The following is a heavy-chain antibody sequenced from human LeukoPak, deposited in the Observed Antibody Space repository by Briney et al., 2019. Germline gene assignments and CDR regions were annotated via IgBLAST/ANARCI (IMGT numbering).Heavy chain of an antibody. V-gene: IGHV4-38-2*02. CDR1: GYSISSGYY. J-gene: IGHJ5*02. CDR3: ARGRITMIVVVPNNWFDP. D-gene: IGHD3-22*01. CDR2: IDHSGST. Sequence: PSETLSLTCTVSGYSISSGYYWGWIRQPPGKGLEWIGSIDHSGSTNYNPSLKSRVTISVDTSKNQFSLKLSSVTAADTAVYYCARGRITMIVVVPNNWFDPWGQGTLVTVSS.